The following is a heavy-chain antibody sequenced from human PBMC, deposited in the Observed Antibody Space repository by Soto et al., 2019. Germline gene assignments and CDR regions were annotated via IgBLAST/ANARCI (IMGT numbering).Heavy chain of an antibody. D-gene: IGHD2-21*02. CDR3: ARGGHVVVVTAALDY. V-gene: IGHV1-46*01. CDR2: VNPSGGHT. J-gene: IGHJ4*02. CDR1: GDTFTDYY. Sequence: QVQLMQSGAEVKKPGASVKVSCKASGDTFTDYYIHWVRQAPGQGLEWMGTVNPSGGHTTYAQHFRGRVTMTRDTSTSTLYMALTSLTSDATAVYYCARGGHVVVVTAALDYWGQGTLVTVSS.